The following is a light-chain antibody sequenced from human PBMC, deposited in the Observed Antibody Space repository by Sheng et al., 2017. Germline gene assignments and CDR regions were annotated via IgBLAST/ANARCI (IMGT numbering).Light chain of an antibody. CDR1: SGHSTYA. J-gene: IGLJ3*02. V-gene: IGLV4-69*01. Sequence: QLVLTQSPSASASLGASVKLTCTLNSGHSTYAIAWHQQKPGKGPRYLMKLDSDGSHNKGDGVPDRFSGSSSGAERYLTISSLQSEDEAVYYCQTWGKVFQGVFGGGTKLTVL. CDR2: LDSDGSH. CDR3: QTWGKVFQGV.